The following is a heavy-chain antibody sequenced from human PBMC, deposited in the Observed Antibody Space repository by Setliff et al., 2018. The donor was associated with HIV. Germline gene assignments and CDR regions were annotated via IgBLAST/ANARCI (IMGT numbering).Heavy chain of an antibody. V-gene: IGHV4-39*01. CDR2: VYYTGST. CDR1: GGSISSSNYY. J-gene: IGHJ4*02. CDR3: ARHDTEYSSYPIDY. Sequence: SETLSLTCSVSGGSISSSNYYWGWIRQPPGKALEWLVIVYYTGSTNYNPSLKSRVAMSVDTSKNQFPLKLSSVTAADTAVYYCARHDTEYSSYPIDYWGQGNLVTVSS. D-gene: IGHD6-6*01.